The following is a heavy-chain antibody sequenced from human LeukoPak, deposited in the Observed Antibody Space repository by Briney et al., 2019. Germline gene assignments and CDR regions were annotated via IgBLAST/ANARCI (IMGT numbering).Heavy chain of an antibody. CDR1: GFTFSSYW. D-gene: IGHD3-10*01. CDR3: ARDGETLVDY. V-gene: IGHV3-7*01. J-gene: IGHJ4*02. Sequence: PGGSLRLSCAGSGFTFSSYWMSWVRQAPGKGLEWVANIKQDGSEKYYVDSVKGRFTISRDNAKNSLYLQMNSLRAEDTAVYYCARDGETLVDYWGQGTLVTVSS. CDR2: IKQDGSEK.